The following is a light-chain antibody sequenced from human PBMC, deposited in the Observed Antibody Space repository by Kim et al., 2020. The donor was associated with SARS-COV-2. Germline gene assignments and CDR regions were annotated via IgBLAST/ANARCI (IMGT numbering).Light chain of an antibody. Sequence: SVGDRVTITCRASQSISSYLNWYQQKPGKAPKLLIYAASSLQSGVPSRFSGSGSGTDFTLTISSLQPEDFATYYCQQSYSTLPVYTFGQGTKLEI. CDR2: AAS. CDR1: QSISSY. CDR3: QQSYSTLPVYT. V-gene: IGKV1-39*01. J-gene: IGKJ2*01.